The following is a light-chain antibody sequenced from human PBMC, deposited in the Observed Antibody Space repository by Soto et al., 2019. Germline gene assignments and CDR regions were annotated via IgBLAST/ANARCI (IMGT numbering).Light chain of an antibody. Sequence: ITTTQSPSTLSGSVGDRVTITCRASQTISSWLAWYQQKPGKAPKLLIYKASTLKSGVPSRFSGSGSGTEFTLTISSLQPDDFATYYCQHYNSYSEAFAQGTKVDI. CDR3: QHYNSYSEA. CDR2: KAS. J-gene: IGKJ1*01. CDR1: QTISSW. V-gene: IGKV1-5*03.